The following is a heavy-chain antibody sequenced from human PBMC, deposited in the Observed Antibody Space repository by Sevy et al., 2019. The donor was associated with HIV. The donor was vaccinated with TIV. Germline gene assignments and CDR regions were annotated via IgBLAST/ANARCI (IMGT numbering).Heavy chain of an antibody. J-gene: IGHJ4*02. CDR3: VKGGWGDY. Sequence: GGSLRLSCAASGFIFTKYDMNWVRQIPGEGPEWVAGISSSGSETYYTDSVKDRFTISRDNSVNTLYLQMNSLRDEDTAVYFCVKGGWGDYWGQGTVVTVSS. CDR1: GFIFTKYD. V-gene: IGHV3-23*01. CDR2: ISSSGSET. D-gene: IGHD6-19*01.